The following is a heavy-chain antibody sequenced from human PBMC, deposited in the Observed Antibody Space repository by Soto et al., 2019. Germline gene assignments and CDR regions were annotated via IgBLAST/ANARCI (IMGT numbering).Heavy chain of an antibody. Sequence: SETLSSTYPVSGGSTSTYSWSCIRQPPGKGLEWIGYIYYSGSTNYNPSLKSRVTISVDTSKNQFSLKLSSVTAADTAVYYCARAKVIGYYYYYMDVWGKGTTVT. CDR1: GGSTSTYS. CDR3: ARAKVIGYYYYYMDV. D-gene: IGHD2-21*01. J-gene: IGHJ6*03. V-gene: IGHV4-59*01. CDR2: IYYSGST.